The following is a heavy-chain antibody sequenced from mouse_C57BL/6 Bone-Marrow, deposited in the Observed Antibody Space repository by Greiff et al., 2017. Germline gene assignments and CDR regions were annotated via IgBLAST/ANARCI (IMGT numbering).Heavy chain of an antibody. Sequence: QVQLKESGPELVKPGASVKLSCKASGYTFTSYDINWVKQRPGQGLEWIGWIYPRDGSTKYNEKFKGKATLTVDPSSSTAYMELHSLTSEDSAVYFCARGGSNYAYYYAMDYWGQGTSVTVSS. V-gene: IGHV1-85*01. CDR1: GYTFTSYD. CDR2: IYPRDGST. J-gene: IGHJ4*01. D-gene: IGHD2-5*01. CDR3: ARGGSNYAYYYAMDY.